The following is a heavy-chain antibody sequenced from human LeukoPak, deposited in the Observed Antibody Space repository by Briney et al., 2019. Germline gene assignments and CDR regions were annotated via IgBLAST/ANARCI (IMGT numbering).Heavy chain of an antibody. CDR2: IYSGGST. D-gene: IGHD6-19*01. Sequence: GGSLRLSCAASGFTVSSNYMSWVRQAPGKGLEWVSVIYSGGSTSYADSVKGRFTISRDNAKNTLYLQMNSLRAEDTAVYYCARVTVAVAGYYYYYMDVWGKGTTVTVSS. CDR3: ARVTVAVAGYYYYYMDV. J-gene: IGHJ6*03. V-gene: IGHV3-53*01. CDR1: GFTVSSNY.